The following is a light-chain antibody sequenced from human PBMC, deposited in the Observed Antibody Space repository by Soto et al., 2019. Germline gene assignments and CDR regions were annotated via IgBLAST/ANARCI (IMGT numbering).Light chain of an antibody. CDR2: GVF. CDR3: QQSYSTPPT. Sequence: DIQMTQSPSSLSASVGDRVTITCRTSQSISTYLNWYQQKPGKAPKLLIYGVFSLESGLPSRFSGGGSGIDFSLTISSLQPEDFAVYYCQQSYSTPPTFGQGTKVETK. CDR1: QSISTY. J-gene: IGKJ2*01. V-gene: IGKV1-39*01.